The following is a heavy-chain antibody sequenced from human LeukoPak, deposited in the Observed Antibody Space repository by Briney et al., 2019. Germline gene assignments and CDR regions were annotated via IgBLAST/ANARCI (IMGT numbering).Heavy chain of an antibody. CDR2: ISGSGGST. D-gene: IGHD4-17*01. J-gene: IGHJ5*02. CDR3: AKGSEHVSTVTYNWFDP. V-gene: IGHV3-23*01. CDR1: GFTFSSYA. Sequence: GGSLRLSCAASGFTFSSYAMSWVRQAPGKGLEWVSAISGSGGSTYYADSVKGRFTISRDNSKNTLYLRMNSLRAEDTAVYYCAKGSEHVSTVTYNWFDPWGQGTLVTVSS.